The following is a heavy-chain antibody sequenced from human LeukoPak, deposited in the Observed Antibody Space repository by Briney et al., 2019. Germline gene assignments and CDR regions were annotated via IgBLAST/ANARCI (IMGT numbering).Heavy chain of an antibody. CDR2: IYWDDDK. Sequence: SGPTLVDPTQTLTLTCTFSGFSLNTSGVGVGWIRQPPGKALEWLALIYWDDDKHFSPSLKSRLTITKDTSKNQVVLTMTNLDPVDTATYYCTHSTPVTAFDYWGQGTLVTVSS. D-gene: IGHD4-17*01. CDR1: GFSLNTSGVG. V-gene: IGHV2-5*02. J-gene: IGHJ4*02. CDR3: THSTPVTAFDY.